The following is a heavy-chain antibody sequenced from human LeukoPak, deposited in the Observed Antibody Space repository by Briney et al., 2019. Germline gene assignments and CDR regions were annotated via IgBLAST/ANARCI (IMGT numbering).Heavy chain of an antibody. J-gene: IGHJ6*02. CDR3: ARVWGSGSGYGLDV. CDR1: GGSISIGDYK. D-gene: IGHD3-10*01. Sequence: SETLSLTCTLSGGSISIGDYKWSWIRQSPGKGLEWIGYIYHSGSTYYNPSLKSRVTISVDRSKNQFSLKLSSVTAADTAVYYCARVWGSGSGYGLDVWGQGTTVTVSS. V-gene: IGHV4-30-4*01. CDR2: IYHSGST.